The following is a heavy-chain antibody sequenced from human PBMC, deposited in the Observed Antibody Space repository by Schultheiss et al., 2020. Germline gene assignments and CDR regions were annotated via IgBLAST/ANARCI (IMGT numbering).Heavy chain of an antibody. Sequence: SETLSLTCAVYGGSFSGYYWSWIRQPPGKGLEWIGSIYYSGSTNYNPSLKSRVTMSVDTSKNQFSLKLSSVTAADTAVYYCARSTTLMVYASFDYWGQGTLVTVSS. CDR3: ARSTTLMVYASFDY. D-gene: IGHD2-8*01. CDR2: IYYSGST. V-gene: IGHV4-34*01. CDR1: GGSFSGYY. J-gene: IGHJ4*02.